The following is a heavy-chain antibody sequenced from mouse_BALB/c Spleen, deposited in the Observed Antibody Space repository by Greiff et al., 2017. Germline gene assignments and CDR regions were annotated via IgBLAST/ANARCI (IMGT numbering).Heavy chain of an antibody. CDR2: IWGDGST. CDR1: GFSLTGYG. CDR3: ARDPAYYGNYYAMDY. V-gene: IGHV2-6-7*01. D-gene: IGHD2-10*01. Sequence: VQLVESGPGLVAPSQSLSITCTVSGFSLTGYGVNWVRQPPGKGLEWLGMIWGDGSTDYNSALKSRLSISKDNSKSQVFLKMNSLQTDDTARYYCARDPAYYGNYYAMDYWGQGTSVTVSS. J-gene: IGHJ4*01.